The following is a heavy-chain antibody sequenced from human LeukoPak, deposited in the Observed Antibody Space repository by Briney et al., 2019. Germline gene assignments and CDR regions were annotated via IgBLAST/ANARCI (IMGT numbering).Heavy chain of an antibody. CDR3: ARVMGAYAFDI. CDR1: GFTFSDYY. D-gene: IGHD1-26*01. Sequence: GGSLRLSCAASGFTFSDYYMTWIRQAPGKGLEWVSYISSSGSSIYYADAVKGRFTISRDNAKNPLYLQMNSLRAEDTAVYYCARVMGAYAFDIWAQGTMVTVSS. V-gene: IGHV3-11*01. J-gene: IGHJ3*02. CDR2: ISSSGSSI.